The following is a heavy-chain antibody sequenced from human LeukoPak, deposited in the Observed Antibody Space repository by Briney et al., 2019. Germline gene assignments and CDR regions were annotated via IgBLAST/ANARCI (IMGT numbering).Heavy chain of an antibody. CDR3: AKEDYDGAGSYLGH. CDR2: VSYDGGTT. V-gene: IGHV3-30*18. J-gene: IGHJ4*02. CDR1: GFTFRNYG. Sequence: PGGSLRLSCAASGFTFRNYGMQWVRQAPGKGLEWVAVVSYDGGTTFYADSVKGRFTISRDNSKNTLDLQMSSLRPEDTAVYHCAKEDYDGAGSYLGHWGQGTQVTVSS. D-gene: IGHD3-10*01.